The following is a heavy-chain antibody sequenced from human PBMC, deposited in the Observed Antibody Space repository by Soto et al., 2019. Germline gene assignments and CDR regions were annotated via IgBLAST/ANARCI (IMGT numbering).Heavy chain of an antibody. Sequence: QVQLVESGGGLVKPGGSLRLSCAASGFRFSDYYMSWIRQAPGKGLEWISYISSSSIYINYADSVKGRFTISRDNVKNSLYLQMNSLKAEDTAVYYCAREFCSGSYTSKYGIDVWGQGTTVTVSS. J-gene: IGHJ6*02. CDR3: AREFCSGSYTSKYGIDV. CDR1: GFRFSDYY. D-gene: IGHD3-3*01. CDR2: ISSSSIYI. V-gene: IGHV3-11*06.